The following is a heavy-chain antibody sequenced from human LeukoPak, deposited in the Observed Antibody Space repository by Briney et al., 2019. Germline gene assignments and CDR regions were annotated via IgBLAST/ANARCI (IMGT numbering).Heavy chain of an antibody. CDR3: ARPGYCSSTSCWFDP. V-gene: IGHV4-34*01. J-gene: IGHJ5*02. Sequence: PSETLSLTCAVYGGSFSGYCWSWIRQPPGKGLEWIGEINHSGSTNYNPSLKSRVTISVDTSKNQFSLKLSSVTAADTAVYYCARPGYCSSTSCWFDPWGQGTLVTVSS. D-gene: IGHD2-2*01. CDR2: INHSGST. CDR1: GGSFSGYC.